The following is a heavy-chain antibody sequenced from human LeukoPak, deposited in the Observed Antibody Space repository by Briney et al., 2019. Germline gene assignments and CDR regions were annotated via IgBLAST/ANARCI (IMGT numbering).Heavy chain of an antibody. CDR1: GFSFSSYS. J-gene: IGHJ4*02. CDR2: ISDTSSTI. D-gene: IGHD3-10*01. Sequence: GGSLRLSCAASGFSFSSYSINWVRQAPGKGLEWVSYISDTSSTIYYADSVKGRFTISRDNAKNSLYLQMNSLRAEDTAVYYCTKGPGGVDYWGQGTLVTVSS. CDR3: TKGPGGVDY. V-gene: IGHV3-48*04.